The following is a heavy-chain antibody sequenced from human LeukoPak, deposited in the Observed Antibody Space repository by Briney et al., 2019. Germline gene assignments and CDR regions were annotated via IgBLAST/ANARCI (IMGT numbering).Heavy chain of an antibody. CDR1: GFTFSDYN. J-gene: IGHJ5*02. CDR3: ARVKQQLRFDP. V-gene: IGHV3-11*04. CDR2: ISRSGSTK. D-gene: IGHD6-13*01. Sequence: GGSLRLSCAASGFTFSDYNMRWIRQAPGKGLEWVSSISRSGSTKYYADSVKGRFTISRDNAKNSLYLQMNSLRAEDTAVYYCARVKQQLRFDPWGQGTLVTVSS.